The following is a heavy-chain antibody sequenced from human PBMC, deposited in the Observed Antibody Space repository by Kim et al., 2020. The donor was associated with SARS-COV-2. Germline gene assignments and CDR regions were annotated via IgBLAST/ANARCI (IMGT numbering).Heavy chain of an antibody. D-gene: IGHD3-10*01. Sequence: PSLKSRVTISVDTSKNQFSLKLSSVTAADTAVYYCARVGTMVRGSSPFDYWGQGTLVTVSS. J-gene: IGHJ4*02. V-gene: IGHV4-30-2*04. CDR3: ARVGTMVRGSSPFDY.